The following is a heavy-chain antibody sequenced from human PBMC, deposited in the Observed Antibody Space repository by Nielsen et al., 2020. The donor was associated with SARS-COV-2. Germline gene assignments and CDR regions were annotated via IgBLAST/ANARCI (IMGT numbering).Heavy chain of an antibody. J-gene: IGHJ6*03. CDR2: ITSRSIYI. Sequence: WLRQPPGKGLEWVSSITSRSIYIYYADSVKGRFTISRDNAKNSLYLQMNSLRAEDTAVYYCAKDVVLMVYAIPHYYYYMDVWGKGTTVTVSS. V-gene: IGHV3-21*04. D-gene: IGHD2-8*01. CDR3: AKDVVLMVYAIPHYYYYMDV.